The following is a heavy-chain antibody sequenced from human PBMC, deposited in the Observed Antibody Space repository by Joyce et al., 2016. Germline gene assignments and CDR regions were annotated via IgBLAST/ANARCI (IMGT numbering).Heavy chain of an antibody. CDR2: IGTAGDP. V-gene: IGHV3-13*05. J-gene: IGHJ3*02. D-gene: IGHD3-16*01. CDR3: ARERGGGMSAFDI. Sequence: EVQLVEAGGALVQPGGSLRLSCAASGFTFSAYEIHWVRQTTGKGLGWVSAIGTAGDPYYAGSVKCRFTISRENAKSSLFLQMNSLRAEDTAVYYCARERGGGMSAFDIWGQGTMVTVSS. CDR1: GFTFSAYE.